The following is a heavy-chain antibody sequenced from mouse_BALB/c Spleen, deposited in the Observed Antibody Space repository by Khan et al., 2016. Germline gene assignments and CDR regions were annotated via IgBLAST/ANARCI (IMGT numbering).Heavy chain of an antibody. Sequence: VQLKEPGAELVKPGASVKLSCTASGFNIKDTYMHWVKQRPEQGLEWIGRIDPANGNTKYDPKFQGKATITADTSSNTVYLQLSSLTSEDTAVYYCARSPYDYDVGFAYWGQGTLVTVSA. CDR3: ARSPYDYDVGFAY. V-gene: IGHV14-3*02. D-gene: IGHD2-4*01. CDR2: IDPANGNT. J-gene: IGHJ3*01. CDR1: GFNIKDTY.